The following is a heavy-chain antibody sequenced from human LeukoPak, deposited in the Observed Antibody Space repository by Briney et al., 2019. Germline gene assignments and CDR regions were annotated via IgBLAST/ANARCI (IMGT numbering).Heavy chain of an antibody. CDR3: ARGGGHYYYDSSGYYFDY. J-gene: IGHJ4*02. D-gene: IGHD3-22*01. Sequence: ASVKVSCKASGYTFTSYDINWVRQATGQGLEWMGWMNPNSGNTGYAQKLQGRVTMTTDTSTSTAYMELRSLRSDDTAVYYCARGGGHYYYDSSGYYFDYWGQGTLVTVSS. CDR1: GYTFTSYD. CDR2: MNPNSGNT. V-gene: IGHV1-8*01.